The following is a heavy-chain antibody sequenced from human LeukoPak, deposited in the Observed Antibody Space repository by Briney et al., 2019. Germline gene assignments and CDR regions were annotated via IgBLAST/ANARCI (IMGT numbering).Heavy chain of an antibody. D-gene: IGHD2-15*01. CDR3: ARLRGAHRGYCSGGSCYPYYYYMDV. Sequence: SQTLSLTCAISGDSVSSNSAAWNWIRQSPSRGLEWLGKTYYRSKWYNDYAVSVKSRITIKPDTSKNQFSLQLNSVTPEDTAVYYCARLRGAHRGYCSGGSCYPYYYYMDVWGKGTTVTISS. V-gene: IGHV6-1*01. CDR1: GDSVSSNSAA. CDR2: TYYRSKWYN. J-gene: IGHJ6*03.